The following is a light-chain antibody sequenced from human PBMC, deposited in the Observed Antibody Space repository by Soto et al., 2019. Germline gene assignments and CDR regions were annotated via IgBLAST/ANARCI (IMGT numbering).Light chain of an antibody. V-gene: IGKV1-5*03. J-gene: IGKJ1*01. CDR3: QQYNSYPRT. Sequence: DIQMTQSPSTLSASVGDRVTITCRASQSIRSWLAWYQQKPGKAPKLLIYKAATLEIGVPTRFSGSGSGTEFTLTISSLQPDDFATYYCQQYNSYPRTFGQGTKVEVK. CDR2: KAA. CDR1: QSIRSW.